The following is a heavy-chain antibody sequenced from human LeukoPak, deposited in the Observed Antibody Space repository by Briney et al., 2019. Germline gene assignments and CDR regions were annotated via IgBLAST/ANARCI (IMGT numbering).Heavy chain of an antibody. J-gene: IGHJ4*02. CDR3: ARDSYDILTGYYIPKPFDY. V-gene: IGHV3-11*01. Sequence: GGSLRLSCAASGFTFSDYYMSWIRQAPGKGLEWVSYISSSGSTIYYADSVKGRFTISRDNAKNSLYLQMSSLRAEDTAVYYCARDSYDILTGYYIPKPFDYWGQGTLVTVSS. CDR1: GFTFSDYY. D-gene: IGHD3-9*01. CDR2: ISSSGSTI.